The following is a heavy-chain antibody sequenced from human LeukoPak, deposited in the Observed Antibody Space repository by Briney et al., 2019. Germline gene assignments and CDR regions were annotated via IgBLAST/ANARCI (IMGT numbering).Heavy chain of an antibody. V-gene: IGHV4-31*03. CDR3: ARSDSSGYHYEMDV. CDR2: IYYSGNP. J-gene: IGHJ6*02. CDR1: GGSISNGGYY. D-gene: IGHD3-22*01. Sequence: SETLSLTCTVSGGSISNGGYYWSWIRQHPGKGLEWIGFIYYSGNPDYNPSLKSRVSISVDTSKNQISLKLSSVTAADTAVYYCARSDSSGYHYEMDVWGQGTTVTVPS.